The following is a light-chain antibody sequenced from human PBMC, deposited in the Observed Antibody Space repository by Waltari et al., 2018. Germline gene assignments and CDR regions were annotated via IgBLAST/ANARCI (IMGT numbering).Light chain of an antibody. CDR1: QSVGTY. Sequence: EIVLTQSPGTLSLSPGERATLPCRASQSVGTYLAWYQQKPGQAPRLLIYGASNRATGIPERFSGSGSGTDFSLNISRLEPEDFAVYYCQKYVNLPATFGQGTKVEIK. CDR3: QKYVNLPAT. J-gene: IGKJ1*01. CDR2: GAS. V-gene: IGKV3-20*01.